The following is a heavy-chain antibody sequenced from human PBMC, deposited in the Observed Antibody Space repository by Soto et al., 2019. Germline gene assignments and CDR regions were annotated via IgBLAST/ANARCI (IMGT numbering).Heavy chain of an antibody. CDR1: EFTLSNYA. J-gene: IGHJ4*02. CDR2: ISYGGGTT. V-gene: IGHV3-23*01. CDR3: AKNPGYYYDSTGYHFDY. Sequence: GSLRLSCAASEFTLSNYAMSWVRQAPGKGLEWVSAISYGGGTTYYADSVKGRFTISRDNSKNTLYLQMNSLRAEDTAVYYCAKNPGYYYDSTGYHFDYWGQGTLVTVSS. D-gene: IGHD3-22*01.